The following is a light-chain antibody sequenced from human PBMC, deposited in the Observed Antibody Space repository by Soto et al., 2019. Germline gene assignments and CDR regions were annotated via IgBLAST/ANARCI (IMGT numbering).Light chain of an antibody. V-gene: IGLV2-14*01. CDR2: EVS. J-gene: IGLJ1*01. CDR1: SSDVGGYNY. CDR3: LSYGGSNNYV. Sequence: QSALTQPASVSGSPGQSITISCTGTSSDVGGYNYVSWYQQHPGKAPKLMIFEVSNRPSGISIRFSGSKSGNTASLTVSGLQADDEADYYCLSYGGSNNYVFGTGTKVTVL.